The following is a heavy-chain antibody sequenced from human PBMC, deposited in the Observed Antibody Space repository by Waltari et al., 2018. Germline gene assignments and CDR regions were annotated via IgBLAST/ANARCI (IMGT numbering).Heavy chain of an antibody. CDR3: ARGDYYYDSSAYYSGRLRGRTSTYP. Sequence: QVQLQESGPGLVKPSETLSLSCVVSGYSISSGYYWGWIRQPPGKGLEWIGSIYHSGSTYYTPSLKSRVTISVDTSKNQFSRKLSSVTAADTAVYYCARGDYYYDSSAYYSGRLRGRTSTYPWGQGTLVTVSS. D-gene: IGHD3-22*01. V-gene: IGHV4-38-2*01. CDR2: IYHSGST. J-gene: IGHJ5*02. CDR1: GYSISSGYY.